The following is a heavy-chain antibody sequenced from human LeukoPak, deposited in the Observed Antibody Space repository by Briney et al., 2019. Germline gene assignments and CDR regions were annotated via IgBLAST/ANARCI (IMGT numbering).Heavy chain of an antibody. CDR3: AKSMGFYDSSGYYPHDAFDI. CDR2: ISSSSSYI. V-gene: IGHV3-21*01. CDR1: GFTFSSYS. Sequence: GGSLRLSCAASGFTFSSYSMNWVRQAPGKGLEWVSSISSSSSYIYYADSVKGRFTISRDNAKNSLYLQMNSLRAEDTAVYYCAKSMGFYDSSGYYPHDAFDIWGQGTMVTVSS. D-gene: IGHD3-22*01. J-gene: IGHJ3*02.